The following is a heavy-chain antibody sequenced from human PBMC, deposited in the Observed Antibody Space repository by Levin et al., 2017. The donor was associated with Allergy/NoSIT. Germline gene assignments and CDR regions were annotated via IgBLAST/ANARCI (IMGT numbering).Heavy chain of an antibody. J-gene: IGHJ6*02. V-gene: IGHV3-30*18. D-gene: IGHD3-10*01. CDR3: AKARSSYYDKNARWGYGMDV. Sequence: PGGSLRLSCAASGFSFSIYGINWVRQAPGKGLEWVAVVSNDGKNQYYTDSVKGRFTISRDNSKKTVHLQMNSLRAEDTAVYYCAKARSSYYDKNARWGYGMDVWGQGTTVTVSS. CDR1: GFSFSIYG. CDR2: VSNDGKNQ.